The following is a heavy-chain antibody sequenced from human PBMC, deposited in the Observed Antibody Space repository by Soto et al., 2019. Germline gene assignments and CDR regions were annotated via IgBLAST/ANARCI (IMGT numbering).Heavy chain of an antibody. V-gene: IGHV5-51*01. CDR3: AREKGERFES. CDR2: VYPGDSDA. Sequence: GESLKISCKASGYSFTDYWIDWVRQMPGKGLERMDLVYPGDSDARYSPSYQGQVTITADRSLNTAYLHWSSLTASDTAMYYCAREKGERFESWGQGTLVTVSS. CDR1: GYSFTDYW. D-gene: IGHD1-1*01. J-gene: IGHJ4*02.